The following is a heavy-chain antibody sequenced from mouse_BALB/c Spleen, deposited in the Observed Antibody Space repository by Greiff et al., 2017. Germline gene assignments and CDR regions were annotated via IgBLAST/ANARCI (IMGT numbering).Heavy chain of an antibody. CDR2: IYPGNSDT. Sequence: EVQLQQSGTVLARPGASVKMSCKASGYSFTSYWMHWVKQRPGQGLEWIGAIYPGNSDTSYNQKFKGKAKLTAVTSASTAYMELSSLTNEDSAVYYCTSYRYDLWAMDYWGQGTSVTVSS. CDR1: GYSFTSYW. V-gene: IGHV1-5*01. CDR3: TSYRYDLWAMDY. D-gene: IGHD2-14*01. J-gene: IGHJ4*01.